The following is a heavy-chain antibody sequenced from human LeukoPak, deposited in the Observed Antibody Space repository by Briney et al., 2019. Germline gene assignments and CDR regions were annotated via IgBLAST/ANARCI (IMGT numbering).Heavy chain of an antibody. CDR3: AQRGYSGYYYGMDV. CDR2: INPNSGGT. CDR1: GYTFTSYY. Sequence: ASVTVSCKASGYTFTSYYMHWVRQAPGQGLEWMGRINPNSGGTNFAQKFQGRVTMTRDTSISTVYMELSRLSSDDTAVYYCAQRGYSGYYYGMDVWGQGTTVTVSS. V-gene: IGHV1-2*06. D-gene: IGHD5-12*01. J-gene: IGHJ6*02.